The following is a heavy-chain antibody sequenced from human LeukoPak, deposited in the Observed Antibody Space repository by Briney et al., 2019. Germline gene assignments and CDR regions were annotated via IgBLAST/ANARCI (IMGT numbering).Heavy chain of an antibody. Sequence: GSLRLSCAASGFTFDDYGMSWVRQAPGKGLEWVSGINWNGGSTGYADSVKGRFTFSRDNAKNSLYLQMNSLRAEDTALYHCARDIETTVTTGYDYWGQGTLVTVSS. D-gene: IGHD4-17*01. V-gene: IGHV3-20*01. CDR1: GFTFDDYG. J-gene: IGHJ4*02. CDR2: INWNGGST. CDR3: ARDIETTVTTGYDY.